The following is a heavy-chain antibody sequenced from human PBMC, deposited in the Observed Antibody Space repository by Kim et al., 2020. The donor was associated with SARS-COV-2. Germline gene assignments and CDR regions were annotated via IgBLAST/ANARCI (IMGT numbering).Heavy chain of an antibody. Sequence: SETLSLTCTVSGDSISTSSYYWGWLRQPPGKGLEWIGSVYYRGNAYYNPSLKGRLTISVDTSSNQFFLQLSSVTAADTAIYYCASLPQWAAGGFDNWG. V-gene: IGHV4-39*01. D-gene: IGHD1-26*01. CDR1: GDSISTSSYY. J-gene: IGHJ4*01. CDR2: VYYRGNA. CDR3: ASLPQWAAGGFDN.